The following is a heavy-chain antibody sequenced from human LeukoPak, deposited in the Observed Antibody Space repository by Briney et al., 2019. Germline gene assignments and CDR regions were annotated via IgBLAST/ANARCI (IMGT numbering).Heavy chain of an antibody. Sequence: ASVKVSCKASGYTFTSYDINWVRQATGQGLEWMGWINPNDGNTGYAQKFQGRVTMTRNTSISTAYMELSSLRSEDTAVYYCVRRSLGYCSSTSCRAPFDYWGQGTLVTVSS. D-gene: IGHD2-2*01. CDR1: GYTFTSYD. J-gene: IGHJ4*02. CDR2: INPNDGNT. V-gene: IGHV1-8*01. CDR3: VRRSLGYCSSTSCRAPFDY.